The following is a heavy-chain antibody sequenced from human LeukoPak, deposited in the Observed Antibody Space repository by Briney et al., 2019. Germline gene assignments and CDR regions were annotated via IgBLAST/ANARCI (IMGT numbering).Heavy chain of an antibody. CDR1: GGSISSGGYY. Sequence: SETLSLTCTVSGGSISSGGYYWSWIRQHPGKGLEWIGHIYYSGSTYYNPSLKSRVTISVDTSKNQFSLKLSSVTAADTAVYYCATTSYYYGSGSIHAFDIWGQGTMVTVSS. D-gene: IGHD3-10*01. CDR2: IYYSGST. J-gene: IGHJ3*02. CDR3: ATTSYYYGSGSIHAFDI. V-gene: IGHV4-31*03.